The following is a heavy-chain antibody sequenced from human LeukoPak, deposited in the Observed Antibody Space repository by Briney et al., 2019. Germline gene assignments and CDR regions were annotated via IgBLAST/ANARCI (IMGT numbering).Heavy chain of an antibody. J-gene: IGHJ4*02. D-gene: IGHD3-22*01. CDR1: APTFTIYT. CDR2: IIPTYGIA. CDR3: ARALPYSSGYYYGY. Sequence: ASGKLCCKASAPTFTIYTISLMRQAFRQGLEWMGGIIPTYGIAKYAQKFQGRVTITAGESMSRGYMELSSLRSEDTAVYYCARALPYSSGYYYGYWGQGTLVTVSS. V-gene: IGHV1-69*13.